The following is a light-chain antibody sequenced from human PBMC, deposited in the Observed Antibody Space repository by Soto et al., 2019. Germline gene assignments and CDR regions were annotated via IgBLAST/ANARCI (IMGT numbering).Light chain of an antibody. V-gene: IGLV2-14*01. CDR1: SSDVGGYKY. J-gene: IGLJ1*01. Sequence: QSALTQPASVSGSTGQSIASSCTGTSSDVGGYKYVSWYQQYPGKAPKLMFYEVSNRPSGVSNRFSGSKSGNTASLTISGLQAEDEADYYCSSYTSSSTLVFGTGTKVTVL. CDR2: EVS. CDR3: SSYTSSSTLV.